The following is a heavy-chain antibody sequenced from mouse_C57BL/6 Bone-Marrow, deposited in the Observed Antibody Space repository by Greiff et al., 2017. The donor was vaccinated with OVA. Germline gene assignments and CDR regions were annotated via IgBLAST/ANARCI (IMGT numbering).Heavy chain of an antibody. J-gene: IGHJ2*01. Sequence: EVMLVESGGDLVKPGGSLKLSCAASGFTFSSYGMSWVRQTPDKRLEWVATISSGGSYPYYPDSVKGRFTISRDNAKNTLYLQMSSLKSEDTAMYYCARPGVVGYFDYWGQGTTLTVSS. CDR3: ARPGVVGYFDY. CDR1: GFTFSSYG. D-gene: IGHD1-1*01. V-gene: IGHV5-6*01. CDR2: ISSGGSYP.